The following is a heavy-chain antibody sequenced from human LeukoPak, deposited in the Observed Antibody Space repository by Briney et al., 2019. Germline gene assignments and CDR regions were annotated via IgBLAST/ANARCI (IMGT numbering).Heavy chain of an antibody. CDR3: ARSTGYYPGPRKLFGY. CDR2: ISPSGTT. J-gene: IGHJ4*02. CDR1: GGSISDYY. D-gene: IGHD3-10*01. V-gene: IGHV4-34*01. Sequence: SETLSLTCTVSGGSISDYYRGWIRHPPGKGLEWIGEISPSGTTNYNPSLKSRVTMSLETSKNQFSLEWSSVTAADAAVYYCARSTGYYPGPRKLFGYWGQGTLVTVSS.